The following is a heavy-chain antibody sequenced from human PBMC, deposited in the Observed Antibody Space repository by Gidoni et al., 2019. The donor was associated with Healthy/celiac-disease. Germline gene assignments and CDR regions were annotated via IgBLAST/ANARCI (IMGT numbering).Heavy chain of an antibody. Sequence: EVQLVESGGGLVKPGVSLRLSCAASGFTFSSYSMNWVRQAPGKGLEWVSSISSSSSYIYYADSVKGRFTISRDNAKNSLYLQMNSLRAEDTAVYYCARDESSTDIEFDYWGQGTLVTVSS. CDR3: ARDESSTDIEFDY. V-gene: IGHV3-21*01. CDR1: GFTFSSYS. CDR2: ISSSSSYI. D-gene: IGHD2-2*01. J-gene: IGHJ4*02.